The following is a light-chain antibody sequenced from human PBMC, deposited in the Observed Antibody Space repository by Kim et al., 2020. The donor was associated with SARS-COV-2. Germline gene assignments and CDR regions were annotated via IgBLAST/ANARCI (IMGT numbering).Light chain of an antibody. J-gene: IGLJ1*01. CDR2: QDS. Sequence: SYELTQPPSVSVSPGQTASITCSGDKLGDKYACWYQQKPGQSHVLVIYQDSKRPSGIPERFSGSNSGNTATLTISGTQAMDEADYYCQAWDSSTAPYYVFGTGTKVTVL. V-gene: IGLV3-1*01. CDR3: QAWDSSTAPYYV. CDR1: KLGDKY.